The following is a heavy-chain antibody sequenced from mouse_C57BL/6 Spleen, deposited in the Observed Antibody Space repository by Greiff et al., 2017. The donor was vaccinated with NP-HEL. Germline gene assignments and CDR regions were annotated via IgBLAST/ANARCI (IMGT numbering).Heavy chain of an antibody. CDR1: GYTFTDYN. J-gene: IGHJ4*01. CDR3: ARRTAQALYYYAMDY. D-gene: IGHD3-2*02. V-gene: IGHV1-18*01. CDR2: INPNNGGT. Sequence: VQLQQSGPELVKPGASVKIPCKASGYTFTDYNMDWVKQSHGKSLEWIGDINPNNGGTIYNQKFKGKATLTVDKSSSTAYMELRSLTSEDTAVYYCARRTAQALYYYAMDYWGQGTSVTVSS.